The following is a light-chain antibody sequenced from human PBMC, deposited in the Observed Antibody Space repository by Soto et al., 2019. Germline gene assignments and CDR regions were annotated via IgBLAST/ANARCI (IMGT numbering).Light chain of an antibody. Sequence: DIQMTQSPSTLSASVGDRVTIPCRASQSISIWLAWSQQKPGKAPKILIYKASSLESGVPSRFSGSGSGTEFTLTISSLQPDDFATDDCQEYSTYTPRTFGQGAKVEIK. CDR1: QSISIW. J-gene: IGKJ1*01. CDR2: KAS. CDR3: QEYSTYTPRT. V-gene: IGKV1-5*03.